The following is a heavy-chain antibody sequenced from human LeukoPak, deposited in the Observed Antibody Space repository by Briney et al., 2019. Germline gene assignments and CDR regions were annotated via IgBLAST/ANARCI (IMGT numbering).Heavy chain of an antibody. V-gene: IGHV3-11*04. J-gene: IGHJ4*02. CDR1: GFTFSDYY. Sequence: GGSLRLSCAASGFTFSDYYMSWLRQAPGKGLEWVSYISSSGSTIYYADSVKGRFTISRDNAKNSLYLQMNSLRAEDTAVYYCARDITMVRGVFDYWGQGTLVTVSS. D-gene: IGHD3-10*01. CDR2: ISSSGSTI. CDR3: ARDITMVRGVFDY.